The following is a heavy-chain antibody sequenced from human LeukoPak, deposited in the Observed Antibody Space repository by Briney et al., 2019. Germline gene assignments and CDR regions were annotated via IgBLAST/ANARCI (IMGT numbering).Heavy chain of an antibody. CDR1: GGTFSSYA. V-gene: IGHV1-69*13. J-gene: IGHJ4*02. CDR3: ASNTFPQYYDFWSGYPPGDY. CDR2: IIPIFGTA. Sequence: ASVKVSCKASGGTFSSYAISWVRQAPGQGLEWMGGIIPIFGTANYAQKFQGRVTITADESTSTAYMELSSLRSEDTAVYYCASNTFPQYYDFWSGYPPGDYWGQGTLVTVSS. D-gene: IGHD3-3*01.